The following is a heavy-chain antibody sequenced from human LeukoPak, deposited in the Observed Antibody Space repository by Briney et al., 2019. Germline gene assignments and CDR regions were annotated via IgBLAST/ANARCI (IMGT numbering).Heavy chain of an antibody. D-gene: IGHD5-18*01. V-gene: IGHV4-59*08. CDR3: VGHQPWDTTMGPAMDV. J-gene: IGHJ6*02. CDR2: IYYSGST. Sequence: PSETLSLTCTVSGGSISTYYWSWIRQPPGRGLEWIGYIYYSGSTNYNPSLKSSVTMSVDTSKNQFSLKLSSVTAADTAVFYCVGHQPWDTTMGPAMDVWGQGTTVTVSS. CDR1: GGSISTYY.